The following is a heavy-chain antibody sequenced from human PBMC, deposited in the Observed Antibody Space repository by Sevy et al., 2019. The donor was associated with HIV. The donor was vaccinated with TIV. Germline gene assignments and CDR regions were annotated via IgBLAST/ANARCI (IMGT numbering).Heavy chain of an antibody. J-gene: IGHJ3*02. CDR1: GGSISSSNW. D-gene: IGHD1-26*01. CDR3: AREVVGAKATSAFDI. CDR2: IYHSGST. Sequence: SETLSLTCAVSGGSISSSNWWSWVRQPPGKGLEWIGEIYHSGSTNYNPSLKSRVTISVDKSKNQFSLKLSSVTAADTAVYYCAREVVGAKATSAFDIWGQGTMVTVSS. V-gene: IGHV4-4*02.